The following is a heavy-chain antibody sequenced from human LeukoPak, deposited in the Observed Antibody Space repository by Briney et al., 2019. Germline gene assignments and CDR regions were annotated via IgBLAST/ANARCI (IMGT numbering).Heavy chain of an antibody. V-gene: IGHV1-8*03. D-gene: IGHD3-16*02. J-gene: IGHJ4*02. CDR3: ASTRGMRLGELSSPPLGY. Sequence: ASVKVSCKASGYTFTSYDINWVRQATGQGLEWMGWMNPNSGNTGYAQKFQGRVTITRNTSISTAYMELSSLRSDDTAVYYCASTRGMRLGELSSPPLGYWGQGTLVTVSS. CDR1: GYTFTSYD. CDR2: MNPNSGNT.